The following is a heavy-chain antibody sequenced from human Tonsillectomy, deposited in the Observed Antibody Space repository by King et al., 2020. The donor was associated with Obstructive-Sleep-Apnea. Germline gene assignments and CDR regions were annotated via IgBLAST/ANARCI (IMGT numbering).Heavy chain of an antibody. CDR2: IYNSGST. CDR3: ARLGVDYDILTGHSRHRDWFDP. D-gene: IGHD3-9*01. CDR1: GGSISSYH. J-gene: IGHJ5*02. V-gene: IGHV4-59*01. Sequence: LQLQESGPGLVKPSETLSLTCSVSGGSISSYHWSWIRQPPGKGLEWIGYIYNSGSTNYNPSLKSRVTISVDTSKNQFSLKLSSVTAADTAVYYCARLGVDYDILTGHSRHRDWFDPWGQGTLVTVSS.